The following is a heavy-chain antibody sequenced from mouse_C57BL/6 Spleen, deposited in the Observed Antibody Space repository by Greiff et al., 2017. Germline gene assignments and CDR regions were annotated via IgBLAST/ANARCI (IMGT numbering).Heavy chain of an antibody. CDR3: ARSGSSYGYFDY. CDR2: ISYSGST. CDR1: GYSITSGYD. J-gene: IGHJ2*01. Sequence: EVQLVESGPGMVKPSQSLSLTCTVTGYSITSGYDWHWIRHFPGNKLEWMGYISYSGSTNYNPSLKSRISITHDTSKNHFFLKLNSVTTEGTATYYCARSGSSYGYFDYWGQGTTLTVSS. D-gene: IGHD1-1*01. V-gene: IGHV3-1*01.